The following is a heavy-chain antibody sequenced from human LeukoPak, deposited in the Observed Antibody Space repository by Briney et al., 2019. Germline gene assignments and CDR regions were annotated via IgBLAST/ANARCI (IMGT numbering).Heavy chain of an antibody. CDR3: AKGEYYGSGLLGGY. V-gene: IGHV3-64*04. J-gene: IGHJ4*02. CDR2: ISSNGGST. Sequence: GGSLRLSCAASGFTFSSYAMHWVRQAPGKGLEYVSAISSNGGSTYYADSVKGRFTISRDNSKNTLYLQMNSLRAEDTAVYYCAKGEYYGSGLLGGYWGQGTLVTVSS. D-gene: IGHD3-10*01. CDR1: GFTFSSYA.